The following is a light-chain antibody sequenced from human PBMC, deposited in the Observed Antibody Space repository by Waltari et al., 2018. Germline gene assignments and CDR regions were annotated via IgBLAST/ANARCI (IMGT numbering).Light chain of an antibody. CDR3: QQYYDYPIN. CDR2: DAS. CDR1: QNLNTF. V-gene: IGKV1-5*01. J-gene: IGKJ5*01. Sequence: DIQMTQSPSTVSASLGDRVTITCRASQNLNTFLSWYQQKPGAVPNLLIYDASTLERWVPSRFSGSGSGTHFTLTISGLQPDDFATYYCQQYYDYPINFGQGTRL.